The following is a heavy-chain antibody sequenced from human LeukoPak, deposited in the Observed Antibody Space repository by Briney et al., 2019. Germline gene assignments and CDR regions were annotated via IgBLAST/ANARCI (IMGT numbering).Heavy chain of an antibody. CDR2: INRSGST. CDR1: GGSFSDDF. Sequence: KPSETLSLTCAVYGGSFSDDFWSWIRQPPGKGLEWIGEINRSGSTNYNPSLKNRVTMSVNTSKNQFSLKLSSVTAADTAVYYCTRANYDFGSGYLRGWFGPWGQGTLVTVPS. D-gene: IGHD3-3*01. J-gene: IGHJ5*02. V-gene: IGHV4-34*01. CDR3: TRANYDFGSGYLRGWFGP.